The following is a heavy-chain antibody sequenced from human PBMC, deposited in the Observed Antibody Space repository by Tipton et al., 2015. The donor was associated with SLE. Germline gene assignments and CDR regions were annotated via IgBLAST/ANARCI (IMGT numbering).Heavy chain of an antibody. J-gene: IGHJ4*02. D-gene: IGHD6-19*01. CDR1: GFTFSDCG. CDR3: AKDLYRSGWYQVHFEY. V-gene: IGHV3-30*02. Sequence: SLRLSCAASGFTFSDCGMHWVRQAPGKGLEWVAFVRYDGSQTYYADSVKGRVAISRDNSKNTLYLQMISLRVEDTAVYYCAKDLYRSGWYQVHFEYWGQGTPVTVSS. CDR2: VRYDGSQT.